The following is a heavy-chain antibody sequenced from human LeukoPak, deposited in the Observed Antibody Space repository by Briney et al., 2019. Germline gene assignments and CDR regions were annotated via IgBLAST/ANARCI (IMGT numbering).Heavy chain of an antibody. CDR3: AIDATCSGWYQYWFDP. D-gene: IGHD6-19*01. CDR2: ISGSGGST. CDR1: EFAFTAYA. V-gene: IGHV3-23*01. Sequence: GGSLRLSCGVLEFAFTAYASSWVGQAPGKGLEWVSAISGSGGSTYYADSVKGRFTISRDNSKNTLYLQMNSLRAEDTAECHVAIDATCSGWYQYWFDPWGQGTLVTVSS. J-gene: IGHJ5*02.